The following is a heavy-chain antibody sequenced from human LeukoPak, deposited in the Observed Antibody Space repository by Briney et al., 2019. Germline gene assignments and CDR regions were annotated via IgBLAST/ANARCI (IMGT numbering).Heavy chain of an antibody. Sequence: GGSLRLSCAASGFTFSSYGMHWVRQAPGKGLEWVAVISYDGSNKYYADSVKGRFTISRDNSKNTLYLQMNSLRAEDTAVYYCARGAPIHTNNNWFDPWGQGTLVTVSS. J-gene: IGHJ5*02. CDR2: ISYDGSNK. D-gene: IGHD2/OR15-2a*01. CDR1: GFTFSSYG. CDR3: ARGAPIHTNNNWFDP. V-gene: IGHV3-30*03.